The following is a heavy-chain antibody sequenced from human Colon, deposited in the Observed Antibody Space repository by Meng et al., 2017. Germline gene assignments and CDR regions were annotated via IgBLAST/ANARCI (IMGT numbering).Heavy chain of an antibody. D-gene: IGHD6-13*01. Sequence: QVQLVQPGSELKKPGASVKVSCKASGSTFTSYAMNWVRQVPGQGLEWMGWINTYTGNPTYAQGFTGRFVFSLDTSVSAAYLQISSLKAEDTAVYYCATIAAAGIAYWGQGTLVTVSS. CDR1: GSTFTSYA. J-gene: IGHJ4*02. CDR2: INTYTGNP. V-gene: IGHV7-4-1*02. CDR3: ATIAAAGIAY.